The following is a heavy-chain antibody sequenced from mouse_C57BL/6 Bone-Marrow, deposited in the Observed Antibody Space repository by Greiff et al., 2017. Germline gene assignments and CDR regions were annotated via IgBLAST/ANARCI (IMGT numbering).Heavy chain of an antibody. D-gene: IGHD3-2*02. J-gene: IGHJ4*01. CDR1: GYTFTSYW. CDR3: ARDSSGYAGMDY. CDR2: IYPGSGST. V-gene: IGHV1-55*01. Sequence: QVHVKQPGAELVKPGASVKMSCKASGYTFTSYWITWVKQRPGQGLEWIGDIYPGSGSTNYNEKFKSKATLTVDTSSSTAYMQLSSLTSEDSAVYYCARDSSGYAGMDYWGQGTSVTVSS.